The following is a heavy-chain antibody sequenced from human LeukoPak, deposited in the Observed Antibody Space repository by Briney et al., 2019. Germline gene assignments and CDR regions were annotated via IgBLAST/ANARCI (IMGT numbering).Heavy chain of an antibody. CDR3: ARDNGLWFGENFDY. CDR2: INSDGSST. Sequence: SGGSLRLSCAASGFTFSSYWMHWVRQAPGKGLVWVSRINSDGSSTSSAVSVKGRFTISRDNAKNTLYLQMNSLRAEDTAVYYCARDNGLWFGENFDYWGRGTLVTVS. D-gene: IGHD3-10*01. V-gene: IGHV3-74*01. J-gene: IGHJ4*02. CDR1: GFTFSSYW.